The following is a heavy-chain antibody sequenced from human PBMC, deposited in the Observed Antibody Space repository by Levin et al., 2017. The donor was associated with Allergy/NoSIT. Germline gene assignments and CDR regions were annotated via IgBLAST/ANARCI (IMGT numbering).Heavy chain of an antibody. CDR1: GFSFSDYT. V-gene: IGHV3-23*01. Sequence: PGGSLRLSCAASGFSFSDYTMNWVRLAPGRGLEWVSTMSGSGGTAYYADSVRGRFTISRDNSRNTLYLHMNGLRVEDTAIYYCAKTPPPSQRAYNWFDPWGQGTLVIVSS. CDR2: MSGSGGTA. CDR3: AKTPPPSQRAYNWFDP. D-gene: IGHD2-15*01. J-gene: IGHJ5*02.